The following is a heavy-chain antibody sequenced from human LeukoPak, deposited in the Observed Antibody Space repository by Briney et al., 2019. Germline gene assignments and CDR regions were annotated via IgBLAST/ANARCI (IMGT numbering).Heavy chain of an antibody. Sequence: VASAKVSCKASGYTFTGYYIHWVRQAPGQGLEWMGWINPNTGGTNNAQKFQGRVTMTSDTSITTAYMELSSLRSDDTAVYYCARGGYYGSVSYYSFDYWGQGTLVTVSS. CDR2: INPNTGGT. V-gene: IGHV1-2*02. CDR1: GYTFTGYY. J-gene: IGHJ4*02. D-gene: IGHD3-10*01. CDR3: ARGGYYGSVSYYSFDY.